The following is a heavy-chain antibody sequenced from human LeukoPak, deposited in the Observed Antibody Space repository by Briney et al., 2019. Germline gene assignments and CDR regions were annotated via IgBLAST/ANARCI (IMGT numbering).Heavy chain of an antibody. D-gene: IGHD6-19*01. CDR2: IYPGDSDT. Sequence: GESLKISCKGSGYSFTSYWIGWVRQLPGKGLEWMGIIYPGDSDTRYSPSLQGQVTISADKSISTAYLQWSSLKASDTAMYYCAIGIAVAGTLFDYWGQGTLVTVSS. J-gene: IGHJ4*02. CDR3: AIGIAVAGTLFDY. CDR1: GYSFTSYW. V-gene: IGHV5-51*01.